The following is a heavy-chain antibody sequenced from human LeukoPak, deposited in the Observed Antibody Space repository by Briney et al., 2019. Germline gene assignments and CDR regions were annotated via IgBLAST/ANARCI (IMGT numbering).Heavy chain of an antibody. CDR3: ARVRPQDGFDI. CDR2: IYPGDSDT. J-gene: IGHJ3*02. Sequence: GESLKTSCKGSGYSFTSYWIGWVRQMPGKGLEWMGLIYPGDSDTRYSPSFQGQVSISADKSISTAYLQWSSLKASDTAMYYCARVRPQDGFDIWGQGTMVTVSS. CDR1: GYSFTSYW. V-gene: IGHV5-51*01.